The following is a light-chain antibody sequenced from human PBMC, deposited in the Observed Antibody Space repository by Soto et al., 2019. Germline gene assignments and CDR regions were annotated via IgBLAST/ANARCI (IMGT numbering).Light chain of an antibody. CDR1: PSVLYSSNNKSY. CDR3: QQYYTTPIT. CDR2: WAS. J-gene: IGKJ5*01. Sequence: DIVMTQSPDSLAVSLGERATINCKSSPSVLYSSNNKSYLAWYQQKQGQPPKLLIYWASTRESGVPDRFSGSGSGTDLTITISSLQAEDVEVYYGQQYYTTPITFGQGTRLEI. V-gene: IGKV4-1*01.